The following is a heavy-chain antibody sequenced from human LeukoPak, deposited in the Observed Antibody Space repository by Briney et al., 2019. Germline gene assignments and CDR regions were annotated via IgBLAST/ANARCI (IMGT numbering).Heavy chain of an antibody. CDR3: ARDVGRVGATGFNWFDP. CDR1: GFTVSSNY. Sequence: GSLRLSCVASGFTVSSNYMSWVRQAPGKGLEWVSVIYSGGSTYYADSVKGRFTISRDNSKNTLYLQMNSLRAEDTAVYYCARDVGRVGATGFNWFDPWGQGTLVTVSS. J-gene: IGHJ5*02. CDR2: IYSGGST. V-gene: IGHV3-53*01. D-gene: IGHD1-26*01.